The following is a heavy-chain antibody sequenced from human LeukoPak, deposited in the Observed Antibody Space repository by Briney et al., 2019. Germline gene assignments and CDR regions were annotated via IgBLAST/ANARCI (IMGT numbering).Heavy chain of an antibody. D-gene: IGHD3-3*01. CDR1: GFTFDDYG. CDR3: ARGSVILEWLPFDY. V-gene: IGHV3-20*04. J-gene: IGHJ4*02. CDR2: INWNGGST. Sequence: GGSLRLSCAASGFTFDDYGMSWVRQAPGKGLDWVSGINWNGGSTGYADSVKGRFTISRDNAKNSLYLQMNSLRAEDTALYYCARGSVILEWLPFDYWGQGTLVTVSS.